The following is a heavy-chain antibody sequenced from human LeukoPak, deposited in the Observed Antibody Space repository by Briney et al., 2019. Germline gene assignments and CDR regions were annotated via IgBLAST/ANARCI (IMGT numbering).Heavy chain of an antibody. D-gene: IGHD6-19*01. Sequence: GGSLRLSCAASGFTVSSNYMSWVRQAPGKGLEWGSVIYSGGSTYYADSVKGRFTISRDNSKNTLYLQMNSLRAEDTAVYYCARVDSNSGWFRADFDYWGQGTLVTVSS. CDR1: GFTVSSNY. J-gene: IGHJ4*02. CDR2: IYSGGST. V-gene: IGHV3-53*01. CDR3: ARVDSNSGWFRADFDY.